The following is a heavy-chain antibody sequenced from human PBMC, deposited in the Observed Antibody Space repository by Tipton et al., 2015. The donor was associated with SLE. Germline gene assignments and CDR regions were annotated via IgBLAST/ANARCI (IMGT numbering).Heavy chain of an antibody. V-gene: IGHV4-4*02. CDR3: ARDLWGTQASDY. CDR2: IYHTGST. CDR1: GGSISSDNW. D-gene: IGHD3-16*01. J-gene: IGHJ4*02. Sequence: TLSLTCVVSGGSISSDNWWSWVRQPPGKGLEWIGEIYHTGSTKYNPSLKSRVTMSVDKSRNQFSLELSSVTAADTAVYYCARDLWGTQASDYWVQGTLVTVSS.